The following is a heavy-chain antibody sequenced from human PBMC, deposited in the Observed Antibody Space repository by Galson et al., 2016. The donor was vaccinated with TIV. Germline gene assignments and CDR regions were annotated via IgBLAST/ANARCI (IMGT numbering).Heavy chain of an antibody. CDR3: ARAAGRNGATCHATCESFDF. Sequence: CAISGDSVSSNSAAWNWIRQSPSRGLEWLGRTYCRSRCYYDYAVSVKSRITIESDTSKNQFSLPLNSVTPEDTAVYYCARAAGRNGATCHATCESFDFWGQGAKVTVSS. CDR2: TYCRSRCYY. J-gene: IGHJ3*01. V-gene: IGHV6-1*01. D-gene: IGHD3-10*01. CDR1: GDSVSSNSAA.